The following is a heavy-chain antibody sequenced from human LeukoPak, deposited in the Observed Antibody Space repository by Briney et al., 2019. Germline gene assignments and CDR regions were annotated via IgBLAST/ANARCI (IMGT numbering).Heavy chain of an antibody. J-gene: IGHJ4*02. Sequence: SVKVSCKASGGTFSSYAISWVRQAPGQGLEWMGRIIPILGIANYAQKFQGRVTITADKSTSTAYMELSSLRSEDTAVYYCARGDSSGYYGGGYYFDYWGQGTLVTVSS. D-gene: IGHD3-22*01. CDR1: GGTFSSYA. CDR2: IIPILGIA. V-gene: IGHV1-69*04. CDR3: ARGDSSGYYGGGYYFDY.